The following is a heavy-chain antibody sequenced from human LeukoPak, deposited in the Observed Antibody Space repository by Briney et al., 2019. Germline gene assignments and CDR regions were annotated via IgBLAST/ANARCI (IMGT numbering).Heavy chain of an antibody. CDR3: AGAGSYSVDY. CDR2: TYYSGST. Sequence: PSETLSLTCTVSGGSISSSSYYWGWIRQPPGRGLEWNVSTYYSGSTYYNPSRESRVTISADTSKNQFSLKLSSVTAADTAVYYCAGAGSYSVDYWGQGTLVTVSS. J-gene: IGHJ4*02. CDR1: GGSISSSSYY. V-gene: IGHV4-39*01. D-gene: IGHD1-26*01.